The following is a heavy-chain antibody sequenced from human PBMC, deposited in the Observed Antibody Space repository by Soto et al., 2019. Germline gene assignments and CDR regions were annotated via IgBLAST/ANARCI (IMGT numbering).Heavy chain of an antibody. CDR1: GVSINSSSYY. D-gene: IGHD2-2*01. CDR3: ARDSAYHGP. Sequence: PSETLSLTCTVSGVSINSSSYYWGWIRQPPGKGLEWIGSIYYSGVTYYNSSLKSRVTITRDTSASTAYMELSSLRSEDTAVYYCARDSAYHGPWGRGTLVTVSS. J-gene: IGHJ4*02. CDR2: IYYSGVT. V-gene: IGHV4-39*02.